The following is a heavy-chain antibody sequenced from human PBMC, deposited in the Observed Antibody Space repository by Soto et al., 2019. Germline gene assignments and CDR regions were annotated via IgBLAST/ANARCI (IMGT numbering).Heavy chain of an antibody. CDR2: INPTDSDT. CDR3: ARGPRNWGVDY. J-gene: IGHJ4*02. CDR1: GYSFSSCW. Sequence: GESLKISCEASGYSFSSCWIGWVRQMPGKGLEWMAIINPTDSDTRYSPSFRGQVTISANKSISTAFMELSSLTSEDTAVYYCARGPRNWGVDYWGQGTLVTVSS. V-gene: IGHV5-51*06. D-gene: IGHD7-27*01.